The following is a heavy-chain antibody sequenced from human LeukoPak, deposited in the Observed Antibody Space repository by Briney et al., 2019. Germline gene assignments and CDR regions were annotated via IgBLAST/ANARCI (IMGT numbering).Heavy chain of an antibody. V-gene: IGHV3-23*01. CDR1: GFTFNNCA. CDR3: ARDYADYVGYFFFDY. J-gene: IGHJ4*02. D-gene: IGHD4-17*01. Sequence: GGCLRLSCAASGFTFNNCAMNWVRQAPGKGLEWVSSISGGGETTYYADSAKGRFAISRDNSQNTLYLQMNSLRAEDTAVYYCARDYADYVGYFFFDYWGQGTLVTVSS. CDR2: ISGGGETT.